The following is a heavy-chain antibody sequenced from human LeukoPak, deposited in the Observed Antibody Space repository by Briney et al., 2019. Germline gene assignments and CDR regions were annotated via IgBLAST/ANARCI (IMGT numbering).Heavy chain of an antibody. CDR2: IRYDGSNK. V-gene: IGHV3-30*02. D-gene: IGHD3-10*01. CDR3: AKDPDVLLWFGELYY. Sequence: GGSLRLSCAASGFTFSSYGMHWVRQAPGKGLEWVAFIRYDGSNKYYADSVKGRFTISRDNSKNTLYLQMNSLRAEDTAVYYCAKDPDVLLWFGELYYWGQGTLVTVSS. CDR1: GFTFSSYG. J-gene: IGHJ4*02.